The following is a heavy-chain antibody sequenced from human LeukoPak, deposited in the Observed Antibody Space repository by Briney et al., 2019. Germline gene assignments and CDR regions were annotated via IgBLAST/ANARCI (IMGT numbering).Heavy chain of an antibody. CDR2: IYYSGST. J-gene: IGHJ5*02. D-gene: IGHD6-13*01. CDR3: ARGSTYSSSLNWFDP. Sequence: SETPSLTCTVSGGSISSYYWSWIRQPPGKGLEWIGYIYYSGSTNYNPSLKSRVTISVDTSKNQFSLKLSSVTAADTAVYYCARGSTYSSSLNWFDPWGQGTLVTVSS. V-gene: IGHV4-59*01. CDR1: GGSISSYY.